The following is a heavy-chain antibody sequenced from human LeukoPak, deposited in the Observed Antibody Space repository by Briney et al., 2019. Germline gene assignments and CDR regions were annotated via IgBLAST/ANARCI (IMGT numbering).Heavy chain of an antibody. Sequence: GASVKVSCKASGYTFTSYAMNWVRQAPGQGLEWMGWINTNTGNPTYAQGFTGRFVFSLDTSVSTAYLQISSLKAEDTAVYYCARQPVGRWYYGSGSYYPRDYYYYYYYMDVWGKGTTVTVSS. D-gene: IGHD3-10*01. CDR1: GYTFTSYA. V-gene: IGHV7-4-1*02. J-gene: IGHJ6*03. CDR3: ARQPVGRWYYGSGSYYPRDYYYYYYYMDV. CDR2: INTNTGNP.